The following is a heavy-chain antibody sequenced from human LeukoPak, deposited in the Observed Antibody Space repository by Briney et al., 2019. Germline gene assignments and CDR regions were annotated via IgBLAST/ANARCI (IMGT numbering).Heavy chain of an antibody. V-gene: IGHV4-38-2*02. CDR3: ARCPNYDYVWGSYRGFDY. J-gene: IGHJ4*02. CDR1: GYSISSGYY. Sequence: PSETLSLTCTVSGYSISSGYYWGWIRQPPGKGLEWIGSIYHSGSTYYNPSLKSRVTISVDTSKNQFSLKLSSVTAADTAVYYCARCPNYDYVWGSYRGFDYWGQGTLVTVSS. CDR2: IYHSGST. D-gene: IGHD3-16*02.